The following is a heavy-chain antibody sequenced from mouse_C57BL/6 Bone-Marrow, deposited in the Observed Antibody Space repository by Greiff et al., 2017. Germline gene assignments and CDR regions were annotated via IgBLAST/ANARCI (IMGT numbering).Heavy chain of an antibody. Sequence: QVQLKQPGAELVKPGASVKLSCKASGYTFTSYWMQWVKQRPGQGLEWIGEIDPSDSYTNYNQKFKGKATLTVETSSSTAYMQLSSLTSEDSAVYYCARDWLYYYGNSYWYFDVWGKGTTVTVSA. CDR3: ARDWLYYYGNSYWYFDV. CDR1: GYTFTSYW. V-gene: IGHV1-50*01. D-gene: IGHD1-1*01. J-gene: IGHJ1*03. CDR2: IDPSDSYT.